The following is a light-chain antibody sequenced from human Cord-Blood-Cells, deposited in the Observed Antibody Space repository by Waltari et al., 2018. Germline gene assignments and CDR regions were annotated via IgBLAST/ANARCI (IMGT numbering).Light chain of an antibody. CDR1: SSDVGGYNY. Sequence: QSALTQPASVSGSPGQSITISCTGTSSDVGGYNYVSWYQQHPGKAPKLMIYEVSNRPAGGSNRFSSSRSGDTAALTISGLQAEDEADYYCSSYTSSSTLVFGTGTKVTGL. J-gene: IGLJ1*01. CDR2: EVS. CDR3: SSYTSSSTLV. V-gene: IGLV2-14*01.